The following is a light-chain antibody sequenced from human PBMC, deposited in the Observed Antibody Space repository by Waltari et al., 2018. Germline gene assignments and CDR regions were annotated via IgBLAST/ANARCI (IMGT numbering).Light chain of an antibody. V-gene: IGKV2-30*02. CDR3: MRGTHWPYT. J-gene: IGKJ2*01. CDR2: KVS. CDR1: QSLVRSDGNTY. Sequence: DVVMTQSPLSLPVTLGQPASISCKSSQSLVRSDGNTYLQWFHQRPGQSPRRLIYKVSTRESGVPDRFSGSGSGTDFTLKISSVEAEDVGVYYCMRGTHWPYTFGQGTKLDIK.